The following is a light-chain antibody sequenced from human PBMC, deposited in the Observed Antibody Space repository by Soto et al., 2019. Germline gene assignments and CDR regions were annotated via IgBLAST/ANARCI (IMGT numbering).Light chain of an antibody. Sequence: QAVVTQEPSLTVSPGGTVTLTCGFSTGAVTSGHYPYWVQQKPGQAPRTLIYDTSKKHSWTPARFSGSLIGGKAALTLSGAQPEDEAEYYCLLSYTGALYVFGTGTKLTVL. V-gene: IGLV7-46*01. CDR2: DTS. J-gene: IGLJ1*01. CDR1: TGAVTSGHY. CDR3: LLSYTGALYV.